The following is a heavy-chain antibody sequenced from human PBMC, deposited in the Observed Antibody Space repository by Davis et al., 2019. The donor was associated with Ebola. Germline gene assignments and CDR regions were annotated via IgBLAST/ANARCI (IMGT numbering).Heavy chain of an antibody. J-gene: IGHJ6*03. CDR1: EFTFSNYG. CDR3: TTLGGPMDV. CDR2: ITSKTFGGTT. V-gene: IGHV3-15*01. Sequence: GESLKISCVASEFTFSNYGMTWVRQAPGKGLEWVGRITSKTFGGTTDYGAPVKGRFDISIDDLKNIVYFQMNSLKTEDTGVYYCTTLGGPMDVWGRGTTVTGSS. D-gene: IGHD3-16*01.